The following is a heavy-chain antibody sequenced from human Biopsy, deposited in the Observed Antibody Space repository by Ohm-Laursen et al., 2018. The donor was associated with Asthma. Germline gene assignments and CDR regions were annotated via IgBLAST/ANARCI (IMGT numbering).Heavy chain of an antibody. CDR1: GGSMSSSSYY. Sequence: PSDTLSLTCIVSGGSMSSSSYYWGWIRQPPGKGLEWMGSISYTGSAYHNPSLKSRVTISVDTSKNPFSLELSSVTAADTAVYYCARHWDWGSFFDYWGQGTPVTVSS. D-gene: IGHD7-27*01. J-gene: IGHJ4*02. CDR2: ISYTGSA. CDR3: ARHWDWGSFFDY. V-gene: IGHV4-39*01.